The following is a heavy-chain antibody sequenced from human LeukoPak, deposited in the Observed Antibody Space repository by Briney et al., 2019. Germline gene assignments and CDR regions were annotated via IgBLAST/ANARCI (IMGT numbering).Heavy chain of an antibody. J-gene: IGHJ3*02. D-gene: IGHD3-22*01. CDR1: GGTFSSYA. V-gene: IGHV1-69*01. CDR2: IIPIFGTA. Sequence: ASVKVSCKASGGTFSSYAISWERQAPGQGLEWMGWIIPIFGTANYAQKFQGRVTITADESTSTAYMELSSLRSEDTAVYYCARNNYYDSSGYPRGGAFDIWGQGTMVTVSS. CDR3: ARNNYYDSSGYPRGGAFDI.